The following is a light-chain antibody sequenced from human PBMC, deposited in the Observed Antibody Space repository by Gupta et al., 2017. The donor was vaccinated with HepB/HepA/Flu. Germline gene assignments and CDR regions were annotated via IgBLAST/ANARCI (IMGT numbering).Light chain of an antibody. Sequence: EMVMSQSPATLSVSPGERATLPCRASQSVSSNLAWYQQKPGQAPRLLIYGASTRATGIPARFSGSGSGTEFTLTISSMQSEDFAVYYCQQYNNSPPWTFGQGTKVEIK. CDR3: QQYNNSPPWT. J-gene: IGKJ1*01. CDR2: GAS. CDR1: QSVSSN. V-gene: IGKV3-15*01.